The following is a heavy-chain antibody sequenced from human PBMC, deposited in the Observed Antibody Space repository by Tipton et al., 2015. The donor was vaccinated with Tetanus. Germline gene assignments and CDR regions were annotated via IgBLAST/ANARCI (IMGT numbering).Heavy chain of an antibody. CDR3: ARHRRGYSYGYLGMDV. V-gene: IGHV4-39*01. CDR1: GGSISSSSYY. D-gene: IGHD5-18*01. CDR2: IYYSGST. J-gene: IGHJ6*02. Sequence: TLSLTCTVSGGSISSSSYYWGWIRQPPGKGLEWIGSIYYSGSTYYNPSLKSRVTISVDTSKNQFSLKLSSVTAADTAVYYCARHRRGYSYGYLGMDVWGQGTTVTVSS.